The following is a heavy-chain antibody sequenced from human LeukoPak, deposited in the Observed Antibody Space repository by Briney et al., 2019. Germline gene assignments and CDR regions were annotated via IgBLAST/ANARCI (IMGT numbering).Heavy chain of an antibody. CDR3: ARAYCSSTSCFE. V-gene: IGHV3-48*01. J-gene: IGHJ4*02. D-gene: IGHD2-2*01. Sequence: GGSLRLSRAASGFIFSSYSMNWVRQAPGKGLEWVSSISTSSSAIYYADSVKGRFTISRDNAKNSLFLQMDSLRAEDTAVYYCARAYCSSTSCFEWGQGTLVTVSS. CDR1: GFIFSSYS. CDR2: ISTSSSAI.